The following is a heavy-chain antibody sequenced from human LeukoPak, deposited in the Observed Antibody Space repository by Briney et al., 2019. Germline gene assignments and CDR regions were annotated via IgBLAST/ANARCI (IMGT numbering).Heavy chain of an antibody. Sequence: SETLSLTCTVSSYSISSGYYWGWIRQPPGKGLEWIGSIYHSGNTYYNPSLKSRLTISLDTSKNQFSLKLRSVAAADTAVYYCARVNSRLAYFDYWGQGTLVTVSS. CDR3: ARVNSRLAYFDY. J-gene: IGHJ4*02. CDR2: IYHSGNT. V-gene: IGHV4-38-2*02. CDR1: SYSISSGYY. D-gene: IGHD6-25*01.